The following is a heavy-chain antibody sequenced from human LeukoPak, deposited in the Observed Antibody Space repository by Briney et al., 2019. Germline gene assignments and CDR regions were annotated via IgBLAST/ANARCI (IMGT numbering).Heavy chain of an antibody. Sequence: PSETLSLTCTVSGGYISSHYWSWVRQPPGKGLERIGYIYYSGSTNYNPSLKSRVTISVDTSKNQFSLKLSSVTAADTAVYYCARERNNWFDPGGQGTLVTVSS. CDR2: IYYSGST. V-gene: IGHV4-59*11. J-gene: IGHJ5*02. CDR1: GGYISSHY. CDR3: ARERNNWFDP.